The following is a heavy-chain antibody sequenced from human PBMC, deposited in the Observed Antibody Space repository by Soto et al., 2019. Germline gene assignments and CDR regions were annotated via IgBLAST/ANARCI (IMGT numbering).Heavy chain of an antibody. D-gene: IGHD4-17*01. CDR3: ARGVTTVTTFDY. Sequence: SETPSLTCAVSGGSISSGGYSCNWIRQPPGKGLEWIGYIYHSGSTYYNPSLKSRVTISVDRSKNQFSLKLSSVTAADTAVYYCARGVTTVTTFDYWGQGTLVTVSS. J-gene: IGHJ4*02. V-gene: IGHV4-30-2*01. CDR2: IYHSGST. CDR1: GGSISSGGYS.